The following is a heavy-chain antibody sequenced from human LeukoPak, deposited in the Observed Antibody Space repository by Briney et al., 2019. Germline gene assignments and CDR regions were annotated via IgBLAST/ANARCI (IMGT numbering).Heavy chain of an antibody. J-gene: IGHJ6*02. CDR2: IWYDGSNK. D-gene: IGHD4-4*01. V-gene: IGHV3-33*01. Sequence: GGSLRLSCAASGFTFSSYGMHWVRQAPGKGLEWVAVIWYDGSNKYYADSVKGRFTISRGNSKNTLYLQMNSLRAEDTAVYYCARDGGNVFYSMSPDYYYYGMDVWGQGTTVTVSS. CDR3: ARDGGNVFYSMSPDYYYYGMDV. CDR1: GFTFSSYG.